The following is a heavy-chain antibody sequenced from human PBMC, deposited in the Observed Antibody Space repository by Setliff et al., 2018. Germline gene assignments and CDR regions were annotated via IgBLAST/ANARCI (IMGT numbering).Heavy chain of an antibody. J-gene: IGHJ3*02. V-gene: IGHV4-39*07. CDR3: ARDPLTTNRRRAFDI. CDR2: IYYSGST. Sequence: SETLSLTCTVSGGSISSRSYYWGWIRQPPGKGLEWITSIYYSGSTYYNPSLKSRVTISVDTSKNQFSLKLSSVTAADTAVYYCARDPLTTNRRRAFDIWGQGTMVTVSS. CDR1: GGSISSRSYY. D-gene: IGHD4-17*01.